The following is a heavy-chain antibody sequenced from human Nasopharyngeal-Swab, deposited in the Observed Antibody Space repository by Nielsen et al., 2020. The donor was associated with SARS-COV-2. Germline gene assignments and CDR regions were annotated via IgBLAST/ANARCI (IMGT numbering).Heavy chain of an antibody. V-gene: IGHV3-21*01. Sequence: GESLKISCAASGFTFSSYSMNWVRQAPGKGLEWVSSISSSSSYIYYADSVKGRFTISRDNSKKTLYLQMNSLRAEDTAVYYCAREGVVGATMGALDYWGQGTLVTVSS. CDR3: AREGVVGATMGALDY. CDR2: ISSSSSYI. D-gene: IGHD1-26*01. CDR1: GFTFSSYS. J-gene: IGHJ4*02.